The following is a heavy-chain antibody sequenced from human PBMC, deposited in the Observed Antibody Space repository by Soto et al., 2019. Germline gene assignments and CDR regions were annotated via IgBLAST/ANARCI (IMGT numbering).Heavy chain of an antibody. J-gene: IGHJ3*02. Sequence: EVQLVESGGGLVQPGGSLRLSCAASGFTFRSYSMNWVRQAPGKGLEWVSYISSSSSTIYYADSVQGRFTISRDNAKNSLYLQMNSLTDEVTAVYYCARSELGAFDIWGQGTMVTVSS. V-gene: IGHV3-48*02. CDR2: ISSSSSTI. CDR3: ARSELGAFDI. CDR1: GFTFRSYS. D-gene: IGHD1-26*01.